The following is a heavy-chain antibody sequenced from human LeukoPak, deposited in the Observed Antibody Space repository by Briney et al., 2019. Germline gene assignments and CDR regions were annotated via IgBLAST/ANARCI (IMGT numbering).Heavy chain of an antibody. V-gene: IGHV4-39*07. J-gene: IGHJ6*03. D-gene: IGHD4-11*01. CDR2: IYYSGST. CDR1: GGSISSRSYY. Sequence: NPSETLSLTCTVSGGSISSRSYYWGWIRQPPGKGLEWIGSIYYSGSTYYNPSLKSRVTISVDTSKNQFSLKLSSVTAADTAVYYCARVQAGRNYYYMDVWGKGTTVTVSS. CDR3: ARVQAGRNYYYMDV.